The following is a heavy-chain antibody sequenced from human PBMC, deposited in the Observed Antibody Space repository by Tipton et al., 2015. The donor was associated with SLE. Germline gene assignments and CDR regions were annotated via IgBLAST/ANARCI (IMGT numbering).Heavy chain of an antibody. CDR1: GGSISSYY. CDR3: ARDSRLVATGDAFDI. J-gene: IGHJ3*02. CDR2: IYYSGST. D-gene: IGHD5-12*01. V-gene: IGHV4-59*01. Sequence: TLSLTCTVSGGSISSYYWSWIRQPPGKGLEWIGYIYYSGSTNYNPSLKSRVTISVDTSKNQFSLKLSSVTAADTAVYYCARDSRLVATGDAFDIWGQGTMVTVSS.